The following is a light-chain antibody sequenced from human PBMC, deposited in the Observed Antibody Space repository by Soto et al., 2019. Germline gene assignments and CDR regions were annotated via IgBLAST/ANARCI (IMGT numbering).Light chain of an antibody. CDR2: DAF. CDR3: QQRHMWPIT. V-gene: IGKV3-11*01. Sequence: EVVLTQSPVTLSLSPGERATLSCMASQSFRGLLAWYQQKPGQAPRLLIYDAFNRATGIPPRFSGSGSGTDCTLTISSLEPEDSAVYYCQQRHMWPITFGQGTRLEIK. CDR1: QSFRGL. J-gene: IGKJ5*01.